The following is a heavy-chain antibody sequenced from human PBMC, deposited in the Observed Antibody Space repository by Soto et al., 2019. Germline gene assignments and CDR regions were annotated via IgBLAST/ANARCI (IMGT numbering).Heavy chain of an antibody. J-gene: IGHJ5*02. CDR1: GGSISSSNW. D-gene: IGHD2-15*01. V-gene: IGHV4-4*02. CDR3: ARGRVHRRCSGGSCYSGAGNWFDP. Sequence: PSETLSLTCAVSGGSISSSNWWSWVRQPPGKGLEWIGEINHSGSTNYNPSLKSRVTISVDTSKNQFSLKLSSVTAADTAVYYCARGRVHRRCSGGSCYSGAGNWFDPWGQGTLVT. CDR2: INHSGST.